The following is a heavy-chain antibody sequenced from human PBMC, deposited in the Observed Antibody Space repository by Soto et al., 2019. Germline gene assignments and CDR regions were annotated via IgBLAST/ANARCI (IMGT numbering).Heavy chain of an antibody. CDR1: GFTFSSYA. CDR3: ARDSPYGGNSGVVDY. V-gene: IGHV3-30-3*01. Sequence: QVQLVESGGGVVQPGRSLRLSCAASGFTFSSYAMHWVRQAPGKGLEWVAVISYDGSNKYYADSVKGRFTISRDNSKNTLYLQMNSLRAEDTAVYYCARDSPYGGNSGVVDYWGQGTLVTVSS. D-gene: IGHD4-17*01. CDR2: ISYDGSNK. J-gene: IGHJ4*02.